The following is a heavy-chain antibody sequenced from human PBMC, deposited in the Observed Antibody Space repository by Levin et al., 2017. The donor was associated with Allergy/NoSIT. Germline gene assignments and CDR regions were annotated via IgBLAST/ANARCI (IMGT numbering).Heavy chain of an antibody. CDR1: GYTFTDYA. V-gene: IGHV1-3*01. J-gene: IGHJ4*02. Sequence: GESLKISCKASGYTFTDYALHWVRQAPGQRLEWMGWVDAGSATTKYSQKFQGRVTITRDTAATTAYVELSSLRSEDTAIYYCAKDHRSSSGWPYFDSWGQGTVVTVS. CDR2: VDAGSATT. D-gene: IGHD6-19*01. CDR3: AKDHRSSSGWPYFDS.